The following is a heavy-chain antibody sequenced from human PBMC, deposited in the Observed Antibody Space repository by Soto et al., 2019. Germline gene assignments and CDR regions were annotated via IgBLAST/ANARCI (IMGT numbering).Heavy chain of an antibody. D-gene: IGHD3-3*02. CDR2: IDPSDSYI. V-gene: IGHV5-10-1*01. CDR3: ARHFRAGSAYYFDY. J-gene: IGHJ4*02. Sequence: GESLRLSCKTSGYSFSGYWIGWVRQMPGKGLEWVGWIDPSDSYINYSPSFQGHVTISADKAISTAYLQWSSLKASDTAMYYCARHFRAGSAYYFDYWGQGTLVTVSS. CDR1: GYSFSGYW.